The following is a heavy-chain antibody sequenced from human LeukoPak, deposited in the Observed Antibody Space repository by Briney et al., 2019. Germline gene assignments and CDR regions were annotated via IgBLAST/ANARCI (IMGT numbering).Heavy chain of an antibody. D-gene: IGHD6-13*01. CDR3: AKDLGGSSWYYFDY. CDR2: ISGSGGNT. V-gene: IGHV3-23*01. CDR1: GFTFSSYA. J-gene: IGHJ4*02. Sequence: GGSLRLSCAASGFTFSSYAMSWVRQAPGKGLEWVSAISGSGGNTHYADSEKGRFTISRDNSKNTLYLQMNSLRAEDTAVYYCAKDLGGSSWYYFDYWGQGILVTVSS.